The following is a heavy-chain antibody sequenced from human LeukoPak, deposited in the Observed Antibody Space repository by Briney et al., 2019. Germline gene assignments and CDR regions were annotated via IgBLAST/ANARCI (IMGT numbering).Heavy chain of an antibody. CDR2: ILYSGST. D-gene: IGHD4-23*01. J-gene: IGHJ5*02. CDR1: AGSISGFY. Sequence: SETLSLTCTVSAGSISGFYWSWIRQPPGRGLEWIGNILYSGSTTFSPSLKSRVTISLDTPKNQFSLKVSSVTAADTAVYYCARTTVVTPHFDTWGRGLLVTVSS. CDR3: ARTTVVTPHFDT. V-gene: IGHV4-59*08.